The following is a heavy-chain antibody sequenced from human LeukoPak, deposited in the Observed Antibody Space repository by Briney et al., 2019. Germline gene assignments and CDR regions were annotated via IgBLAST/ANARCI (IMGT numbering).Heavy chain of an antibody. CDR3: AKGSKKIGVVYSWFDP. CDR2: ISGSGGST. Sequence: PGGSLRLSCAASGFTFSSYAMSWVRQAPGKGLEWVSAISGSGGSTYYADSAKGRFTISRDNSKNTLYLQMNSLRAEDTAVYYCAKGSKKIGVVYSWFDPWGQGTLVTVSS. J-gene: IGHJ5*02. D-gene: IGHD3-3*01. V-gene: IGHV3-23*01. CDR1: GFTFSSYA.